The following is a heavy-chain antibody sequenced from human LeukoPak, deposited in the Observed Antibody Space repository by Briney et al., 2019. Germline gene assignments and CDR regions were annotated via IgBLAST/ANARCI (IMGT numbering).Heavy chain of an antibody. D-gene: IGHD3-10*01. V-gene: IGHV1-18*04. Sequence: ASVKVSCKASGYTFTSYGISWVRQAPGQGLEWMGWISDYNGNTNYAQKLQGRVTMTTDTSTSTAYMELRSLRSDDAAVYYCARPHYYVPGSNYILGSDPWAREPWSPSPQ. J-gene: IGHJ5*02. CDR1: GYTFTSYG. CDR3: ARPHYYVPGSNYILGSDP. CDR2: ISDYNGNT.